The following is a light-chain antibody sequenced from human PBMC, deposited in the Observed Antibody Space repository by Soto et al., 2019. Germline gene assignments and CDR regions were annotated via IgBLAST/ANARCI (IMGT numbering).Light chain of an antibody. V-gene: IGKV3-15*01. CDR1: QSVSSN. CDR3: QQYNNWPWA. Sequence: EIVMTQSPATLSLSPGERATLSCRASQSVSSNLAWYQQKPGQPPRLLIFGASTSATGITARFSGSGSGTDFTLTIGSLQSEDFAVYYCQQYNNWPWAFGQGTKVEIK. J-gene: IGKJ1*01. CDR2: GAS.